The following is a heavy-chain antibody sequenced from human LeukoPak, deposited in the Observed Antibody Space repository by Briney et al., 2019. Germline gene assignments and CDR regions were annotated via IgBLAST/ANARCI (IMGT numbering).Heavy chain of an antibody. CDR2: ISSSSSYI. CDR1: GFTFSSYS. Sequence: GGSLRLSCAASGFTFSSYSMNWVRQAPGKGLEWVSSISSSSSYIYYADSVKGRFTISRDNAKNSLYLQMNSLRAEDTAVYYCARDVGGWFDPNYFDYWGQGTLVTVSP. V-gene: IGHV3-21*01. D-gene: IGHD2-15*01. J-gene: IGHJ4*02. CDR3: ARDVGGWFDPNYFDY.